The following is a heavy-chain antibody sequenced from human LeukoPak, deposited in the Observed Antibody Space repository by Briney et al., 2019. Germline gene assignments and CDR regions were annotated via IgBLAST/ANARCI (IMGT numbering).Heavy chain of an antibody. CDR3: ARETNKVATIRWFDP. D-gene: IGHD5-12*01. Sequence: SETLSLTCTVSGGSISSYYWSWIRQPAGKGLEWIGRIYTSGSTNYNPSPKSRVTMSGDTSKNQFSLKLSSVTAADTAVYYCARETNKVATIRWFDPWGQGTLVTVSS. CDR2: IYTSGST. V-gene: IGHV4-4*07. CDR1: GGSISSYY. J-gene: IGHJ5*02.